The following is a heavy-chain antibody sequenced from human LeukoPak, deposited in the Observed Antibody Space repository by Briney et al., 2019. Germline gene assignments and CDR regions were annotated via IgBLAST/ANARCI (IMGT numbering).Heavy chain of an antibody. D-gene: IGHD3-9*01. CDR2: ISSSSSYI. J-gene: IGHJ6*04. Sequence: GGSLRLSCAASGFTFSSYSMNWVRQAPGKGLEWVSSISSSSSYIYYADSVKGRFTISRDNAKNSLYLQMNSLRAEDTAVYYCARGRSFDWLNPMDVWGKGTTVTISS. CDR3: ARGRSFDWLNPMDV. CDR1: GFTFSSYS. V-gene: IGHV3-21*01.